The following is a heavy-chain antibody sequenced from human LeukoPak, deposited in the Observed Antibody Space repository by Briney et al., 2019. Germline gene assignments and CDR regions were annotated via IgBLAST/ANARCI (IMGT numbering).Heavy chain of an antibody. V-gene: IGHV3-23*01. D-gene: IGHD3-10*01. Sequence: GGSLRLSCAASGFTFSTYAMSWVRQAPGKGLEWVSDISGSGGLTYYADSVKGRFTISRDNSKNTLYLQMNNLRAEDTAVYYCAKAPYGSGSYYIYYFDYWGQGTLVTVSS. CDR2: ISGSGGLT. CDR3: AKAPYGSGSYYIYYFDY. CDR1: GFTFSTYA. J-gene: IGHJ4*02.